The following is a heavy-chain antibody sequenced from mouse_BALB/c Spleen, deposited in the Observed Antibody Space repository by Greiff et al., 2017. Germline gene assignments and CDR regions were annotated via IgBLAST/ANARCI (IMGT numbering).Heavy chain of an antibody. CDR1: GYTFTSYW. V-gene: IGHV1-87*01. CDR2: IYPGDGDT. Sequence: QVQLQQSGAELARPGASVKLSCKASGYTFTSYWMQWVKQRPGQGLEWIGAIYPGDGDTRYTQKFKGKATLTADKSSSTAYMQLSSLASEDSAVYYCARNYAFAYWGQGTLVTVSA. J-gene: IGHJ3*01. CDR3: ARNYAFAY. D-gene: IGHD1-1*01.